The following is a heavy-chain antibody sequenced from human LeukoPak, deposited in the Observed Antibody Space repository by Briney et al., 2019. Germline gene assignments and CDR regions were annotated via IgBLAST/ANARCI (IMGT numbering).Heavy chain of an antibody. Sequence: SATLSLTCTVSGGSISSYYWSWIRQPPGKGLEWIGYIYYSGSTNYNPSLKSRVTISVDTSKNQFSLKLSSVTAADTAVYYCARDRLEYFDYWGQGTLVTVSS. D-gene: IGHD3-3*01. CDR2: IYYSGST. V-gene: IGHV4-59*01. CDR1: GGSISSYY. J-gene: IGHJ4*02. CDR3: ARDRLEYFDY.